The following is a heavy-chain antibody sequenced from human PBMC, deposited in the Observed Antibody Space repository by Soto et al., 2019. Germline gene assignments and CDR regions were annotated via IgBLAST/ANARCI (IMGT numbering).Heavy chain of an antibody. CDR1: GGSISSYY. Sequence: SETLSLTCTVSGGSISSYYWSWIRQPPGKGLEWIGYIYYSGSTNYNPSLKSRVTISVDTSKNQFSLKLSSVTAADTAVYYCARVMLVGAFDIWGQGTMVTVSS. V-gene: IGHV4-59*08. J-gene: IGHJ3*02. CDR3: ARVMLVGAFDI. CDR2: IYYSGST. D-gene: IGHD3-22*01.